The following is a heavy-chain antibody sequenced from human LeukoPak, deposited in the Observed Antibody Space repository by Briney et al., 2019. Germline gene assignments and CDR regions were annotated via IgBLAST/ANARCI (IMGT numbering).Heavy chain of an antibody. V-gene: IGHV3-7*04. CDR2: ITLDGSDS. CDR3: TTENWYVFEN. J-gene: IGHJ4*02. Sequence: GGSPRLSCAASGFPFSSYWMAWVRQAPGKGLERVATITLDGSDSYYVDSVKGRFTVSRDNAKNSLYLQMNSLRVEDTAVFYCTTENWYVFENWGQGSLVTVSS. D-gene: IGHD1-1*01. CDR1: GFPFSSYW.